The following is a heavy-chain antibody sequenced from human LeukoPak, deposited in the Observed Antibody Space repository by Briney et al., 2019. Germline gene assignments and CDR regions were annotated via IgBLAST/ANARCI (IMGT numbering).Heavy chain of an antibody. Sequence: SETLSLTCAVCGGSFSGYNWSWLRQPPGKGLEWIGEINHSGSTNYNPSLKSRVTISVDTSKNQFSLKLSSVTAADTAVYYCARGVSRPVGYYYMDVWGKGTTVTVSS. J-gene: IGHJ6*03. V-gene: IGHV4-34*01. CDR2: INHSGST. CDR1: GGSFSGYN. CDR3: ARGVSRPVGYYYMDV.